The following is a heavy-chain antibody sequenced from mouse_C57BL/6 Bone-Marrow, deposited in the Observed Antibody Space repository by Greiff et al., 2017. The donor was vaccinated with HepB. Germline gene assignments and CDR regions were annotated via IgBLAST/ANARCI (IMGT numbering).Heavy chain of an antibody. CDR2: IYPGDGDT. Sequence: QVQLQQSGPELVKPGASVKISCKASGYAFSSSWMNWVKQRPGKGLEWIGRIYPGDGDTNYNGKFKGKATLTADKSSSTAYMQRSSLTSEDSAVYFCARSDYYGSRYAMDYWGQGTSVTVSS. V-gene: IGHV1-82*01. CDR1: GYAFSSSW. CDR3: ARSDYYGSRYAMDY. J-gene: IGHJ4*01. D-gene: IGHD1-1*01.